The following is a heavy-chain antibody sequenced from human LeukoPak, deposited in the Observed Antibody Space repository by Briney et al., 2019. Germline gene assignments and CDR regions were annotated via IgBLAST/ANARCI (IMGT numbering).Heavy chain of an antibody. J-gene: IGHJ5*02. D-gene: IGHD2-2*02. Sequence: ASVKVSCKASGYTFTSYDINWVRQATGQGLEWMGWMNPNSGNTGYAQKFQGRVTMTRNTSVSTAYMELSSLRSEDTAVYYCARGQGYCSKTSCYTPSWFDPWGQRTLVTVSS. CDR3: ARGQGYCSKTSCYTPSWFDP. V-gene: IGHV1-8*01. CDR1: GYTFTSYD. CDR2: MNPNSGNT.